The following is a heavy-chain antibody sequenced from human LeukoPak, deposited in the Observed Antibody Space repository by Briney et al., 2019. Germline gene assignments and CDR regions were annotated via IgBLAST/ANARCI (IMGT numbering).Heavy chain of an antibody. Sequence: GGSLILSCAASGFTFSRYSMHWVRQAPGKGLEWVSFIRSSGSTIKYADSVKGRFIISRDNAKDSLYLQVNSLRDEDTAVYYCARDCDYGFDYWGQGTLVTVSS. CDR2: IRSSGSTI. J-gene: IGHJ4*02. D-gene: IGHD4-17*01. V-gene: IGHV3-48*02. CDR3: ARDCDYGFDY. CDR1: GFTFSRYS.